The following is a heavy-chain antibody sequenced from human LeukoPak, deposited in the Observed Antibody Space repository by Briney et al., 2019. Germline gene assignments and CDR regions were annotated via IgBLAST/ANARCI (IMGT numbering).Heavy chain of an antibody. V-gene: IGHV3-33*01. Sequence: GGSLRLSCAGAGFTFGGYGMHWFRQTPGKGLEWVAVIAYDGSRAFYADSVKGRFTISRDNSKNTMSVQMDDLRAEDTAVYYCTRYSNDHSDYWGQGTLVTVSS. CDR3: TRYSNDHSDY. CDR2: IAYDGSRA. CDR1: GFTFGGYG. J-gene: IGHJ4*02. D-gene: IGHD6-13*01.